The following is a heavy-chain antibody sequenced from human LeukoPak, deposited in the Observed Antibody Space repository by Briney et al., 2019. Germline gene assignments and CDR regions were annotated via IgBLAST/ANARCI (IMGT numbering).Heavy chain of an antibody. CDR1: GFTFSSYW. CDR2: IKQDGSEK. D-gene: IGHD6-13*01. V-gene: IGHV3-7*01. CDR3: ASLGYSSSSEFDY. J-gene: IGHJ4*02. Sequence: GGSLRLSCAASGFTFSSYWMSWVRRAPGKGLEWVANIKQDGSEKYYVDSVKGRFTISRDNAKKSLYLQMNSLRAEDTAVYYCASLGYSSSSEFDYWGQGTLVTVSS.